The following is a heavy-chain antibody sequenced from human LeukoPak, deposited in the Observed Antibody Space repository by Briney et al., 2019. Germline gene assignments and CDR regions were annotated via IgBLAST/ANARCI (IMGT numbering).Heavy chain of an antibody. J-gene: IGHJ6*02. CDR3: ARPFYYDTNGGEGMDV. D-gene: IGHD2-8*01. Sequence: GGSLRLSCAASAFTFTRFNMNWVRQAPGKGLELVSSITTSGTYIYYADSVQGRFTISRDNAKNSLYLQMNSLRAEDTAVYYCARPFYYDTNGGEGMDVWGQGTTVTVSS. CDR2: ITTSGTYI. V-gene: IGHV3-21*06. CDR1: AFTFTRFN.